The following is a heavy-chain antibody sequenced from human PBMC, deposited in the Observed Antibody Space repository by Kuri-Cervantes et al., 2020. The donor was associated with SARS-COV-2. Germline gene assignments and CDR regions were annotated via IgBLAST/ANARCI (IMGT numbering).Heavy chain of an antibody. CDR1: GGTFSSYA. V-gene: IGHV1-69*10. D-gene: IGHD3-3*01. J-gene: IGHJ4*02. CDR2: IIPILGIA. Sequence: SVKVSCKASGGTFSSYAISWVRQAPGQGLEWMGGIIPILGIANYAQKFQGRVTMTEDTSTDTAYMELSSLRSEDTAVYYCATDPRAFGVVFAFDYWGQGILVTVSS. CDR3: ATDPRAFGVVFAFDY.